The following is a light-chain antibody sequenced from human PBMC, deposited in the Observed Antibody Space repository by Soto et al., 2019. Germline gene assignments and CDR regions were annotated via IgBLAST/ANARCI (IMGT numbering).Light chain of an antibody. CDR1: SGSVSTSYY. J-gene: IGLJ3*02. CDR3: VLYMGSGIWV. V-gene: IGLV8-61*01. CDR2: STN. Sequence: QTVVTQEPSFSVSPGGTVTLTCGLSSGSVSTSYYPSWYQQTPGQAPRTLIYSTNTRSSGVPDRFSGSILGNKAALTITGDQADDESDYYCVLYMGSGIWVIGGGTKLTVL.